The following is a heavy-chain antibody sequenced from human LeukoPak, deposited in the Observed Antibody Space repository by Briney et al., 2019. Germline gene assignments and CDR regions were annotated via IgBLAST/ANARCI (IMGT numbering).Heavy chain of an antibody. CDR3: ATLWDPVAGTTQPLL. J-gene: IGHJ4*02. CDR2: ISGSGSTI. V-gene: IGHV3-48*03. D-gene: IGHD6-19*01. Sequence: PGGSLRLSCAASGFTFSSHEMNWVRQAPGKGLEWVSYISGSGSTIYYGDSLEGRFTISRDNANNSLYLQINSLRVEDTAVYYCATLWDPVAGTTQPLLWGQGTLVTVSS. CDR1: GFTFSSHE.